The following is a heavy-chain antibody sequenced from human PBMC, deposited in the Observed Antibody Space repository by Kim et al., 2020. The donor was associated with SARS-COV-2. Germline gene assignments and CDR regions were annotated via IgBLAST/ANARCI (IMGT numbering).Heavy chain of an antibody. Sequence: SETLSLTCAVYGGSFSGYYWSWIRQPLGKGLEWIGEINHSGSTNYNPSLKSRVTISVDTSKNQFSLKLSSVTAADTAVYYCARAPQRSFDYWGQGTLVTVSS. J-gene: IGHJ4*02. CDR3: ARAPQRSFDY. CDR2: INHSGST. CDR1: GGSFSGYY. V-gene: IGHV4-34*01.